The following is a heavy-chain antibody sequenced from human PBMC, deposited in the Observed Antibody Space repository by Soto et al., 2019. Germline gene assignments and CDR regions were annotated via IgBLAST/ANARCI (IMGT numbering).Heavy chain of an antibody. D-gene: IGHD6-19*01. CDR1: GFSLNTRAVG. V-gene: IGHV2-5*02. Sequence: QITLEESGPALVKPTQTLTLTCTFSGFSLNTRAVGVGWIRQTPGKALEWLAFIYWDDNKYYSPSLKRRLTLTKTTPKNQVVLTMTNTGPVDTATYYCAHGAGWLFDYWGQGTQVTVSS. CDR2: IYWDDNK. J-gene: IGHJ4*02. CDR3: AHGAGWLFDY.